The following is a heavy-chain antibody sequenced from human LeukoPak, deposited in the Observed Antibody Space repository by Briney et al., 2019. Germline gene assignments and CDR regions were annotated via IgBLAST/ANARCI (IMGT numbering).Heavy chain of an antibody. CDR3: ARGHVVVPAAISGFYWFDP. Sequence: ASVKVSCKASGYTFTGYYMHWVRQAPGQGLEWMGWINPNSGGTNYAQKFQGRVTMTRDTSISTAYMELSRLRSDDTAVYYCARGHVVVPAAISGFYWFDPWGQGTLVTVSS. CDR1: GYTFTGYY. D-gene: IGHD2-2*01. V-gene: IGHV1-2*02. J-gene: IGHJ5*02. CDR2: INPNSGGT.